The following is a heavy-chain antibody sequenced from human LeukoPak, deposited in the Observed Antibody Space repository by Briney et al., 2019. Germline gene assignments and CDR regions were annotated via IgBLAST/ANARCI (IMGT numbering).Heavy chain of an antibody. CDR3: AREPYYYGSGSPDY. Sequence: GGSLRLSCAASGFTFSDYYMSWIRQAPGKGLEWVSYISSSSSTIYYADSVKGRFTISRDNAKNSLYLQMNSLRDEDTAVYYCAREPYYYGSGSPDYWGQGTLVTVSS. V-gene: IGHV3-11*04. CDR2: ISSSSSTI. J-gene: IGHJ4*02. CDR1: GFTFSDYY. D-gene: IGHD3-10*01.